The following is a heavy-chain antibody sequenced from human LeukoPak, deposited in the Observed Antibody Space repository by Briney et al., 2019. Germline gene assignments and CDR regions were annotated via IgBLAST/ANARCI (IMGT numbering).Heavy chain of an antibody. CDR2: IRNDGAEI. CDR3: GRGHYGLDV. Sequence: GGSLRLSCVGSGFRFSDHWMSWVRQAPGEGLQWVAYIRNDGAEIYYVDSVKGRFTISRDNVRTSLYLQMDNLRVDDTAVYYCGRGHYGLDVWGQGTTVIVSS. D-gene: IGHD3-10*01. V-gene: IGHV3-7*01. J-gene: IGHJ6*02. CDR1: GFRFSDHW.